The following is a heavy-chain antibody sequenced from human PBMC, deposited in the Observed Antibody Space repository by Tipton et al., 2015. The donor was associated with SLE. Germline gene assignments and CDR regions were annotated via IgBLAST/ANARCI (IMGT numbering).Heavy chain of an antibody. D-gene: IGHD6-19*01. CDR3: ARERAVAGRRYFDL. Sequence: SLRLSCAASGFTFSSYSMNWVRQAPGKGLEWVSYISSSSSTIYYADSVKGRFTISRDNAKHSPYLQMNSLRDEDTAVYYCARERAVAGRRYFDLWGRGTLVTVSS. J-gene: IGHJ2*01. V-gene: IGHV3-48*02. CDR1: GFTFSSYS. CDR2: ISSSSSTI.